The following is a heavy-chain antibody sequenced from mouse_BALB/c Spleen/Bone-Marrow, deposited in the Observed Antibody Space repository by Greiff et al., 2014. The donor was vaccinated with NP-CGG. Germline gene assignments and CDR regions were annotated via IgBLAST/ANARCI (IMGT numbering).Heavy chain of an antibody. Sequence: QVQLQQSGPELVKPGASVKISCKASGYTFTSYYIQWVKQRPGQGLEWIGYIFPRDGSTNYNETFMGKATLNSDTSSSTASMQLNSLTSEDSAVDIYERNYYDSLDYWGQGTTLTVSS. CDR1: GYTFTSYY. V-gene: IGHV1S12*01. CDR2: IFPRDGST. D-gene: IGHD1-1*01. J-gene: IGHJ2*01. CDR3: ERNYYDSLDY.